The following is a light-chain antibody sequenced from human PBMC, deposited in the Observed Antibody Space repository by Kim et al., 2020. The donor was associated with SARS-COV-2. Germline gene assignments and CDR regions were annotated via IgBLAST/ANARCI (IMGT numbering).Light chain of an antibody. CDR3: SSYAGSKV. J-gene: IGLJ2*01. Sequence: PGQSVTISCAGTSSDVCGYNYVSWYQHDPGKAPKLMIYEVSKRPSGVPDRFSGSKSGNTASLTVSGLQAEDEADYYCSSYAGSKVFGGGTQLTVL. V-gene: IGLV2-8*01. CDR1: SSDVCGYNY. CDR2: EVS.